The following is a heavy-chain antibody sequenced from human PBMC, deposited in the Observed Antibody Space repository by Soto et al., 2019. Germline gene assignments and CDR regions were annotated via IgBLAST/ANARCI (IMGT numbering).Heavy chain of an antibody. CDR2: ITDGGGLT. J-gene: IGHJ4*02. V-gene: IGHV3-23*01. CDR3: AVGGDVVGTIGHFY. CDR1: GFTFSSSA. Sequence: EVQVLESGGGLVQPGGSLRLSCAGSGFTFSSSAMTWVRQAPGKGLEWVSSITDGGGLTYYADSVKGRCTISRDNSKKTLILQMNSLRTDDTAVYYCAVGGDVVGTIGHFYWGQGTLVTVSS. D-gene: IGHD5-12*01.